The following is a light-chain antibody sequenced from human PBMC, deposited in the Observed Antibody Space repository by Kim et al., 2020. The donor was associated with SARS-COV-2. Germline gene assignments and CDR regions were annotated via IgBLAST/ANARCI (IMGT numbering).Light chain of an antibody. J-gene: IGLJ1*01. CDR2: DVT. CDR1: SSDVGGYDF. Sequence: QSALTQPRSVSGSPGQPVTVSCTGTSSDVGGYDFVSWYQHYPGKAPKLIIYDVTKRPSGVPDRFSGSKSGNTAFLIISGLQAEDEADYYCCSYAGSYTYVFAAGTKVTVL. CDR3: CSYAGSYTYV. V-gene: IGLV2-11*01.